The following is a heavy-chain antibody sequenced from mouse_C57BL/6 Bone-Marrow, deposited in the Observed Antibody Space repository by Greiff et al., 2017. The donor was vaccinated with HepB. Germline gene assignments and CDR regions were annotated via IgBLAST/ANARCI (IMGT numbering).Heavy chain of an antibody. D-gene: IGHD1-1*01. CDR1: GYTFTSYW. Sequence: VQLQQSGAELVKPGASVKMSCKASGYTFTSYWITWVKQRPGQGLEWIGNIYPGSGSTNYNEKFKCKATLTVDTSSSTAYMQLSSLTSEDSAVYYCARNYGSSDGVDYWGQGTSVTVSS. CDR3: ARNYGSSDGVDY. CDR2: IYPGSGST. J-gene: IGHJ4*01. V-gene: IGHV1-55*01.